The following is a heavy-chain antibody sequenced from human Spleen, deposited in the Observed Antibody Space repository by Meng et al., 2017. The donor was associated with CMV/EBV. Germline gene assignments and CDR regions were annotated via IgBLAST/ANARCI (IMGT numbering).Heavy chain of an antibody. CDR3: AREDGQRFTIVGVVPYGMDF. Sequence: GESLKISCAASGFTPSTYPIHWVRQAAGEGLEWVALISDDGHNKYNADSIKGRFTISRDNSKNMVSLQMNSLTTEDTAGYSCAREDGQRFTIVGVVPYGMDFWGQGTTVTVSS. CDR1: GFTPSTYP. CDR2: ISDDGHNK. V-gene: IGHV3-30-3*01. J-gene: IGHJ6*02. D-gene: IGHD3-3*01.